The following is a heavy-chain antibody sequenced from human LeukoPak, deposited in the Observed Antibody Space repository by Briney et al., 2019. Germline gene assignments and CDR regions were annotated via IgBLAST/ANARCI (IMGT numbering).Heavy chain of an antibody. CDR2: IYYSGST. J-gene: IGHJ5*02. V-gene: IGHV4-30-4*08. D-gene: IGHD3-10*01. Sequence: SWVRQPPGKGLEWIGYIYYSGSTYYNPSLKSRVTISVDTSKNQFSLKLSSVTAADTAVYYCAREGARGSGSRNWFDPWGQGTLVTVSS. CDR3: AREGARGSGSRNWFDP.